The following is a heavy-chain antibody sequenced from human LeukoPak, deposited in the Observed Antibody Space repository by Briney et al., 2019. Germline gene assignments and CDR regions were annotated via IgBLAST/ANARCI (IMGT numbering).Heavy chain of an antibody. CDR1: GFTFSSYA. J-gene: IGHJ4*02. CDR2: ISGSGGST. D-gene: IGHD2-2*01. Sequence: GGSLRLSCAASGFTFSSYAMSWVRQAPGKGLEWVSAISGSGGSTYYADSVKGRFTISRDNSKNMLYLQMNSLRAEDTAVYYCAKDRGVVVPAAPCYWGQGTLVTVSS. CDR3: AKDRGVVVPAAPCY. V-gene: IGHV3-23*01.